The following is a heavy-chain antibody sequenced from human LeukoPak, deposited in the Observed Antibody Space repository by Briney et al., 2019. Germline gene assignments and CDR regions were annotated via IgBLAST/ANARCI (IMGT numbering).Heavy chain of an antibody. D-gene: IGHD6-19*01. CDR1: GFTFSDYY. J-gene: IGHJ5*01. CDR3: AATGYSSGWYGY. Sequence: GGSLRLSCAASGFTFSDYYMSWIRQAPGKGLEWVSYISSSSSYTNYADSVKGRFTISRDNAKNSLYLQMNSLRAEDTAVYYCAATGYSSGWYGYWGHGTLVTVSS. CDR2: ISSSSSYT. V-gene: IGHV3-11*06.